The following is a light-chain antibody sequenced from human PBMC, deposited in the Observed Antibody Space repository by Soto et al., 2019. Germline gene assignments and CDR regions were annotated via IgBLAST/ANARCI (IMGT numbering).Light chain of an antibody. Sequence: ALTQPASVSGSPGQSITISCTGTSSDVGGYNYVSWYQQHPGKAPKLMIYEVTNRPSGISNRFSGSKSGNTASLTITGLQAEDEADYYCSSFISTSTLPYVFGTGTRSPS. J-gene: IGLJ1*01. CDR3: SSFISTSTLPYV. V-gene: IGLV2-14*01. CDR2: EVT. CDR1: SSDVGGYNY.